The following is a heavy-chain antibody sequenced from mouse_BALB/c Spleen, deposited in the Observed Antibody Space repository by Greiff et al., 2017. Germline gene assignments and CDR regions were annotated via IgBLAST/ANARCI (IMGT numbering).Heavy chain of an antibody. Sequence: QVQLKESGAELVRPGTSVKVSCKASGYAFTNYLIEWVKQRPGQGLEWIGVINPGSGGTNYNEKFKGKATLTADKSSSTAYMQLSSLTSDDSAVYFCARWEYGNYQTLYFYAMDYWGQGTSVTVSS. D-gene: IGHD2-10*02. CDR3: ARWEYGNYQTLYFYAMDY. V-gene: IGHV1-54*01. CDR1: GYAFTNYL. J-gene: IGHJ4*01. CDR2: INPGSGGT.